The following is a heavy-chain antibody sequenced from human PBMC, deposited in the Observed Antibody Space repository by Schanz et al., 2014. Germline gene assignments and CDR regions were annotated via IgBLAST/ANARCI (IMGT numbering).Heavy chain of an antibody. V-gene: IGHV1-69*08. J-gene: IGHJ4*02. CDR1: GGPFRSYT. CDR2: ITPTLGKV. Sequence: QGQLGQSFSSFPPPFSSFNFSCKASGGPFRSYTVSWVRQAPGQGLEWMGRITPTLGKVDYAQKFQGRVTITADISTSTAYMELISLTAEDTAVYYCARDPQYYYGSGRGYWGQGTLVTVST. CDR3: ARDPQYYYGSGRGY. D-gene: IGHD3-10*01.